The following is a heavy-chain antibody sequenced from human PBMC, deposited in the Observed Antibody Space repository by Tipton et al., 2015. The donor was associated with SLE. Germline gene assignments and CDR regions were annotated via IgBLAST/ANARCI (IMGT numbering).Heavy chain of an antibody. CDR3: ARSLLSGYDSYGMDV. CDR2: ISYDGNNK. V-gene: IGHV3-30*03. J-gene: IGHJ6*02. D-gene: IGHD5-12*01. Sequence: SLRLSCAASGFIFSSSWMTWVRQAPGKGLEWVAVISYDGNNKYYADSVKGRFTISRDNSKNTLYLQMNSLRAEDTAVYYCARSLLSGYDSYGMDVWGQGTTVTVSS. CDR1: GFIFSSSW.